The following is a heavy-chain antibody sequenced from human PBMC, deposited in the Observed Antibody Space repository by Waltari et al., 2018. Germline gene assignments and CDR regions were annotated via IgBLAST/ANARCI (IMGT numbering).Heavy chain of an antibody. Sequence: QVQLQQWDAGLLKPSETLPLTCAVYGGSFSGYYWSWIGQHPGKGLEWIGEINHSGSTNYNPSLKSRVTISVDTSKNQFSLKLSSVTAADTAVYYCARVFDFWSGYYKDYWGQGTLVTVSS. CDR3: ARVFDFWSGYYKDY. CDR2: INHSGST. CDR1: GGSFSGYY. D-gene: IGHD3-3*01. J-gene: IGHJ4*02. V-gene: IGHV4-34*01.